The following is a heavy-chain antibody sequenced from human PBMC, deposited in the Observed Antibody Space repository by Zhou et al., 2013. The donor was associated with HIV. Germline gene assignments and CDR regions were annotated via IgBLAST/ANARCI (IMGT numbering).Heavy chain of an antibody. J-gene: IGHJ6*02. CDR1: GGTLRTYG. CDR2: IIPIFGRP. Sequence: QVQLVQSGAEVKKPGSSVKVSCKASGGTLRTYGISWVRQAPGKGLEWMGGIIPIFGRPNYAQKFQGRVTITADESTTTAHMELSSLRSEDTAVYYCGRGDLWSYYYYGMDVWGQGTTVTVSS. D-gene: IGHD3-10*01. CDR3: GRGDLWSYYYYGMDV. V-gene: IGHV1-69*12.